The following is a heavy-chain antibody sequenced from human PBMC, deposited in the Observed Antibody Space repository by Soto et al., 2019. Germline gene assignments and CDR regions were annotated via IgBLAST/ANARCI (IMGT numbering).Heavy chain of an antibody. CDR2: ISGSGGST. Sequence: GGSLRLSCAASGFPFSSYAMSWVRQAPGKGLEWVSAISGSGGSTYYADSVKGRFTISRDNSKNTLYLQMNSLRAKDTAVYYCAKVYYGDYVLQYYYYYYYMDVWGKGTTVTVSS. J-gene: IGHJ6*03. V-gene: IGHV3-23*01. CDR1: GFPFSSYA. D-gene: IGHD4-17*01. CDR3: AKVYYGDYVLQYYYYYYYMDV.